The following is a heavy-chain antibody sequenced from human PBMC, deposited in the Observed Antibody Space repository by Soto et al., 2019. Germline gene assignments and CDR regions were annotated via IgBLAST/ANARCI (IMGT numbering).Heavy chain of an antibody. V-gene: IGHV3-53*01. D-gene: IGHD4-17*01. CDR1: GFTVSSNY. CDR2: IYSGGST. Sequence: GGSLSLSCAASGFTVSSNYMSWVRQAPGKGLEWVSVIYSGGSTYYADSVKGRFTISRDNSKNTLYLQMNSLRAEDTAVYYCARVPTTTVDIYYYYGMDVWGQGTTVTVSS. J-gene: IGHJ6*02. CDR3: ARVPTTTVDIYYYYGMDV.